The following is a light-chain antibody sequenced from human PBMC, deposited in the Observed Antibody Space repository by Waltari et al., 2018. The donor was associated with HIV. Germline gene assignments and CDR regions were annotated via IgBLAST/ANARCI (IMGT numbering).Light chain of an antibody. Sequence: PGERATLSCRASQSVSNNYLAWYQQKPGQAPRLLIDGASSRATGIPDRFSGSGSGTDFTLTISRLEPEDFALYYCQQYGGSSFTFGPGTKVDIK. CDR2: GAS. J-gene: IGKJ3*01. V-gene: IGKV3-20*01. CDR3: QQYGGSSFT. CDR1: QSVSNNY.